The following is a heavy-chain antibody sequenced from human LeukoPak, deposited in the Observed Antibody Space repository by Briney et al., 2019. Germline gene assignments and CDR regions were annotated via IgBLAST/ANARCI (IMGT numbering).Heavy chain of an antibody. CDR2: IVGSSGNT. CDR3: ANPAGYFDSSGYDVDY. CDR1: GFTLSTYA. Sequence: GGSLRLSCAVSGFTLSTYAMTWVRQAPGKGLEWVSSIVGSSGNTYYADSVKGRFAISGDNSKNTLYLQMSSLRAEDTAVYYCANPAGYFDSSGYDVDYWGQGTLVTVSS. V-gene: IGHV3-23*01. D-gene: IGHD3-22*01. J-gene: IGHJ4*02.